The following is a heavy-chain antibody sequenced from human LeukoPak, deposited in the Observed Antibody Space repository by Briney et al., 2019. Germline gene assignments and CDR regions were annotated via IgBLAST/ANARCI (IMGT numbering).Heavy chain of an antibody. V-gene: IGHV4-39*07. CDR2: IYYSGST. CDR1: GGSISSSSYY. J-gene: IGHJ5*02. CDR3: ARDRVSSSWNPYP. D-gene: IGHD6-13*01. Sequence: PSETLSLTCTVSGGSISSSSYYWGWIRQPPGKGLEWIGSIYYSGSTYYNPSLKSRVTISVDTSKNQFSLKLSSVTAADTAVYYCARDRVSSSWNPYPWGQGTLVTVSS.